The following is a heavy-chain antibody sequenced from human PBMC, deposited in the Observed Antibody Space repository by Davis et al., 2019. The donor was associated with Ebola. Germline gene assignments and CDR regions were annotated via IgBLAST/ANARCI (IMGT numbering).Heavy chain of an antibody. D-gene: IGHD3-3*01. CDR3: ARGVYYDFWSGYLTGWFDP. J-gene: IGHJ5*02. V-gene: IGHV1-46*01. CDR1: GYTFTSYY. Sequence: ASVKVSCKASGYTFTSYYMHWVRQAPGQGLEWMGIINPSGGSTSYAQKFQGRVTMTRNTSISTAYMELSSLRSEDTAVYYCARGVYYDFWSGYLTGWFDPWGQGTLVTVSS. CDR2: INPSGGST.